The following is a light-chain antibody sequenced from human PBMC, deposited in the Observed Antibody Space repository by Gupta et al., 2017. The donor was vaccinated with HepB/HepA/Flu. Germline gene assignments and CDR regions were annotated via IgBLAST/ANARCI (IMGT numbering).Light chain of an antibody. CDR2: KTS. CDR3: QQYNQSPWT. V-gene: IGKV1-5*03. CDR1: QNTGYW. Sequence: DIQMTQSPSTLSASVGDRVTITCRASQNTGYWLAWFQQKPGKAPNLLSSKTSTLESGVPSRFSGSGSGTXFTLTIXSLEPDDFATYYCQQYNQSPWTFGXGTKVEIK. J-gene: IGKJ1*01.